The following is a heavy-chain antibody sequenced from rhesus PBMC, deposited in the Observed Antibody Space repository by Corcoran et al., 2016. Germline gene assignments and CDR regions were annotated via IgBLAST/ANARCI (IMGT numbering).Heavy chain of an antibody. Sequence: EVQLVESGAGLVQPGGSLRLSCAASGFTFSNSWMSWVRQAPGKGLEWVARIKSKAYGGTADYAAAVKGRFTISRDDSKNTRYLQINSLKTEDTAVDYCTTDRYYNIWTGYYSGYGLDSWGQGVVVTVSS. CDR2: IKSKAYGGTA. CDR1: GFTFSNSW. D-gene: IGHD3-3*01. J-gene: IGHJ6*01. V-gene: IGHV3-30*02. CDR3: TTDRYYNIWTGYYSGYGLDS.